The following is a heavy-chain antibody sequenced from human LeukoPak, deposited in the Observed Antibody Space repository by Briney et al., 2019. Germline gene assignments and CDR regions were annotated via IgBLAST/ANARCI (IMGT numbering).Heavy chain of an antibody. V-gene: IGHV4-34*01. J-gene: IGHJ5*02. Sequence: SETLSLTCAVYGGSFSGYYWSWIRQPPGKGLEWIGEINHSGSTNYNPSLKSRVTISVDTSKNQFSLKLSSVTAADTAVYYCGGVVVVAATNTPYNWFDPWGQGTLVTVSS. CDR2: INHSGST. CDR1: GGSFSGYY. D-gene: IGHD2-15*01. CDR3: GGVVVVAATNTPYNWFDP.